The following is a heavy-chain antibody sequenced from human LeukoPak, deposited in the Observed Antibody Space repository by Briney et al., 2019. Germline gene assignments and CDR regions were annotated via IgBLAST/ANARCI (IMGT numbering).Heavy chain of an antibody. CDR1: GGSISSYY. CDR3: ARLTGCCSGGSCYSSYFDY. Sequence: SETLSLTCTVSGGSISSYYWSWIRQPAGKGLEWIGRIYTSGSTNYNPSLKSRVTMSVDTSKNQFSLKLSSVTAADTAVYYCARLTGCCSGGSCYSSYFDYWGQGTLVTVSS. J-gene: IGHJ4*02. D-gene: IGHD2-15*01. CDR2: IYTSGST. V-gene: IGHV4-4*07.